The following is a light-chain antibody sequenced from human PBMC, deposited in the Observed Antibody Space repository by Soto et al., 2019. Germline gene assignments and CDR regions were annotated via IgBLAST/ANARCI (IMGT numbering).Light chain of an antibody. Sequence: DIVMTQSPDSLAVSLGERATINCKSSQSVFSNSNNKNCIAWYQQKSGQPPKLLIYWASSRESGVPDRFSGGGSGTDFTLTISSLQAEDVATYYCQHYYSIPWTFGQGTKVDSK. CDR1: QSVFSNSNNKNC. V-gene: IGKV4-1*01. CDR2: WAS. CDR3: QHYYSIPWT. J-gene: IGKJ1*01.